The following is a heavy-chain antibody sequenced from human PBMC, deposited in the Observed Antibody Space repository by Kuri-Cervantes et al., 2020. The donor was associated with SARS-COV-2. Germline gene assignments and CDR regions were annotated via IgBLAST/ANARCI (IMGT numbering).Heavy chain of an antibody. CDR2: INPNSGGT. V-gene: IGHV1-2*04. CDR1: GYTFTGYY. D-gene: IGHD3/OR15-3a*01. Sequence: ASVKASCKASGYTFTGYYMHWVRQAPGQGLEWMGWINPNSGGTNYAQKFQGWVTMTRDTSISTAYMELSRLRSDDTAVYYCARGWDWGTLYFDYWGQGTLVTVSS. J-gene: IGHJ4*02. CDR3: ARGWDWGTLYFDY.